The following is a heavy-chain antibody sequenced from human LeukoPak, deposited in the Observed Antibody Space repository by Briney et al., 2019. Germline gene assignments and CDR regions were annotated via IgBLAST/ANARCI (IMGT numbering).Heavy chain of an antibody. D-gene: IGHD3-22*01. Sequence: PSETLSLTCAVSGGSISSNNWWSWVRQPPGKGLEWIGEIYHSGSTNYNPSLKSRVTISVDKSKNQFSLKLSSVTAADTAVYYCARAVVYYDSSGYYELRYFDYWGQGTLVTVSS. CDR2: IYHSGST. J-gene: IGHJ4*02. CDR3: ARAVVYYDSSGYYELRYFDY. V-gene: IGHV4-4*02. CDR1: GGSISSNNW.